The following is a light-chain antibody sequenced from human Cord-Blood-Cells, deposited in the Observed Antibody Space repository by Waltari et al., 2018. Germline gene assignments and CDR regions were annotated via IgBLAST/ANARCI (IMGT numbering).Light chain of an antibody. V-gene: IGKV1-39*01. CDR1: QSISSY. J-gene: IGKJ3*01. CDR2: AAS. CDR3: QQSYSTPFS. Sequence: DIQMTQSPYSLSAYVGARVTITCRASQSISSYLHWYQHRPGNAPKLLIYAASSLQSGVPSRFSGSGSGTDFTLTISSRQPAVFATYYCQQSYSTPFSFGPVTKVDIK.